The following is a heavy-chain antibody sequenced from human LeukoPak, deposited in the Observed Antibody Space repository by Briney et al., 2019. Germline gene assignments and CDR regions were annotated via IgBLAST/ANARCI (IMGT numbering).Heavy chain of an antibody. CDR1: GFTFSGYS. J-gene: IGHJ4*02. D-gene: IGHD3-22*01. Sequence: PGGSLRLSCAASGFTFSGYSMHWARQGSGKGLVWVSGIYGDGSVAAYAGSVKGRFTISRDNAKNTVYLEMNSLRAEDTAVYYCGRGHYRPDYWGQGTLVTVSS. CDR2: IYGDGSVA. V-gene: IGHV3-74*01. CDR3: GRGHYRPDY.